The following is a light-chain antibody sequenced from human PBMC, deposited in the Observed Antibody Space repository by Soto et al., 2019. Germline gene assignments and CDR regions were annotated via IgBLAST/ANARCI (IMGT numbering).Light chain of an antibody. CDR2: QND. J-gene: IGLJ1*01. Sequence: SYELTQPPSVSVSPGQTASITCSGDKLGDKYACWYQQKPGQSPVLVIYQNDKRPSGIPERFSGSNSGNTATLTIGGTQAMDEADYYCQAWDSSTEVFGTGTKLTVL. CDR1: KLGDKY. CDR3: QAWDSSTEV. V-gene: IGLV3-1*01.